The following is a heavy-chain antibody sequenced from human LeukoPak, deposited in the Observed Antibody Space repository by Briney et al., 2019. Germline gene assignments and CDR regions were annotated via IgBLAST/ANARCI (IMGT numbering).Heavy chain of an antibody. Sequence: ASVKVSCKASGGTFSSYAISWVRQAPGQGLEWMGEIIPIFGTANYAQKFQGRVTITTDESTSTAYMELSSLRYEDTAVYYCASADYYDSSGYSYPMDVWGKGTTVTVSS. D-gene: IGHD3-22*01. CDR1: GGTFSSYA. CDR3: ASADYYDSSGYSYPMDV. CDR2: IIPIFGTA. V-gene: IGHV1-69*05. J-gene: IGHJ6*03.